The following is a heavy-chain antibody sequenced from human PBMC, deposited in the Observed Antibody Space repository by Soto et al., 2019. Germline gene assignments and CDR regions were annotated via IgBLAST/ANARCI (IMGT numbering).Heavy chain of an antibody. D-gene: IGHD3-10*01. CDR3: ARDYFGSYGIDY. J-gene: IGHJ4*02. CDR2: IWYDGSNK. CDR1: GFTFSSYG. V-gene: IGHV3-33*01. Sequence: PGGSLRLSCAASGFTFSSYGMHWVRQAPGKGLEWVAVIWYDGSNKYYADSVKGRFTISRDNSKNTLYLQMNSLRDEDTAVYYCARDYFGSYGIDYWGQGNLVTVSS.